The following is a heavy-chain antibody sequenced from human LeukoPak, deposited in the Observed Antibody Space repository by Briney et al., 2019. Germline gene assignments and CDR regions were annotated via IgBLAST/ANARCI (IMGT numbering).Heavy chain of an antibody. V-gene: IGHV1-69*01. CDR1: GGTFSSYA. D-gene: IGHD6-13*01. CDR2: IIPNFGTA. CDR3: ATAAGTGTYYFDY. Sequence: SVKVSCKASGGTFSSYAISWVRQAPGQGLEWMGGIIPNFGTANYAQKFQGRVTITADESTSTAYMELSSLRSEDTAVYYCATAAGTGTYYFDYWGQGTLVTVSS. J-gene: IGHJ4*02.